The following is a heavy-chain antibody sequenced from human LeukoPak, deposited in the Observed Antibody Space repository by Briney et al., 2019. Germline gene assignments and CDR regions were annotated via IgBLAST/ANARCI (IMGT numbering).Heavy chain of an antibody. Sequence: GGSLRLSCAASGFTFSSYAMHWVRQAPGKGLEYVSAISSNGGSTYYANSVKGRFTISRDNSKNTLYLQMGSLRAEDMAVYYCARVGGVYDSSGYYGYWGQGTLVTVSS. CDR3: ARVGGVYDSSGYYGY. D-gene: IGHD3-22*01. CDR2: ISSNGGST. J-gene: IGHJ4*02. CDR1: GFTFSSYA. V-gene: IGHV3-64*01.